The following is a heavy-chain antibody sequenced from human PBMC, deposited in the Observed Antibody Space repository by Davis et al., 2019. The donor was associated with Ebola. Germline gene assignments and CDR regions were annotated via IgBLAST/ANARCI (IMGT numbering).Heavy chain of an antibody. CDR3: ARSLGSYYAFMDY. CDR2: IYYSGST. CDR1: GGSISSYY. J-gene: IGHJ4*02. V-gene: IGHV4-59*08. D-gene: IGHD1-26*01. Sequence: ESLRLSCTVSGGSISSYYWSWIRQPPGKGLEWIGYIYYSGSTNYNPSLKSRVTISVDTSKNQFSLKLSSVTAADTAVYYCARSLGSYYAFMDYWGQGTLVTVSS.